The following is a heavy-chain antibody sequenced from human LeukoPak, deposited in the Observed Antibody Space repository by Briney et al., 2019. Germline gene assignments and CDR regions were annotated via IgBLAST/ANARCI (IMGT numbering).Heavy chain of an antibody. CDR1: GGSISSNDYY. Sequence: PSETLSLTCTVSGGSISSNDYYGGWIRQPPGKGLEWIGSIHYSGSTYYNPSLKSRVTTSVDTSKNQFSLKLSSVTAADTAVYYCVVAPWGGLTPSDYWGQGTLVTVSS. CDR2: IHYSGST. D-gene: IGHD3-10*01. J-gene: IGHJ4*02. V-gene: IGHV4-39*01. CDR3: VVAPWGGLTPSDY.